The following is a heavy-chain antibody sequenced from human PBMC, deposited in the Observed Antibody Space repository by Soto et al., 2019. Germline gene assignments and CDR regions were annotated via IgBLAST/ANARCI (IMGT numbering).Heavy chain of an antibody. CDR1: GGSFSGYY. CDR2: INHSGST. Sequence: LSLTCAVYGGSFSGYYWSWIRQPPGKGLEWIGEINHSGSTNYNQSLKSRVTISVDTSRKQFSLKLRSVTAADTAVYYCARGQGYYDFWSGYFAGAGWIDPWGQGTLVTVSS. CDR3: ARGQGYYDFWSGYFAGAGWIDP. D-gene: IGHD3-3*01. J-gene: IGHJ5*02. V-gene: IGHV4-34*01.